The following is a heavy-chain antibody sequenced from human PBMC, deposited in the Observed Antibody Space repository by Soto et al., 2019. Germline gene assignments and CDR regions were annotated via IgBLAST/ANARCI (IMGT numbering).Heavy chain of an antibody. J-gene: IGHJ6*02. CDR1: GFTFSSYA. CDR3: AREIYSNYYYGMDV. CDR2: ISYDGSNK. Sequence: QVQLVESGGGVVQPGRSLRLSCAASGFTFSSYAMHWVRQAPGKGLEWVAVISYDGSNKYYADSVKGRFTISRDNSKNTLYLQMNSLRAEDTAVYYCAREIYSNYYYGMDVWGLGTTVTVSS. D-gene: IGHD4-4*01. V-gene: IGHV3-30-3*01.